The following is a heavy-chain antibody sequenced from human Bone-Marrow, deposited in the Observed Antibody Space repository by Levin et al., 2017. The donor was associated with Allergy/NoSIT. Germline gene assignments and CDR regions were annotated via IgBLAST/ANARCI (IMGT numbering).Heavy chain of an antibody. CDR3: AREGYSSNGRGGGGLDV. Sequence: GESLKISCAASGFTFRSYTMTWVRQAPGKGLEWVSSISSTGSYIYYADSVKGRFTISRDTAKNSLYLQMSSLRAEDTAVYFCAREGYSSNGRGGGGLDVWGQGTTVTVSS. CDR2: ISSTGSYI. J-gene: IGHJ6*02. V-gene: IGHV3-21*01. D-gene: IGHD6-19*01. CDR1: GFTFRSYT.